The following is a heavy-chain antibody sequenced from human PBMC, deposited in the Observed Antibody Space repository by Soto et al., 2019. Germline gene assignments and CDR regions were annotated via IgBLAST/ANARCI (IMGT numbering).Heavy chain of an antibody. CDR3: ARAGYYDFWSGYYTHYYYYYMDV. J-gene: IGHJ6*03. CDR1: GYTFTSYY. V-gene: IGHV1-46*03. Sequence: QVQLVQSGAEVKKPGASVKVSCKASGYTFTSYYMHWVRQAPGQGLEWMGIINPSGGSTSYAQKVQGRVTMTRDTSTSTVYMELSSLRSEDTAVYYCARAGYYDFWSGYYTHYYYYYMDVWGKGTTVTVSS. D-gene: IGHD3-3*01. CDR2: INPSGGST.